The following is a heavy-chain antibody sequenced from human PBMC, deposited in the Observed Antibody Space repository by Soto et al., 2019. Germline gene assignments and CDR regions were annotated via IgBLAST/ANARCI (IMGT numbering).Heavy chain of an antibody. V-gene: IGHV4-59*01. CDR3: ARAPRGNYGYPSYFDY. CDR1: GGSISSYY. J-gene: IGHJ4*02. Sequence: SETLSLTCTVSGGSISSYYWSWIRQPPGKGLEWIGYIYYSGSTNYNPSLKSRVTISVDTSKNQFSLKLSSVTAADTAVYYCARAPRGNYGYPSYFDYWGQRTLVTVSS. D-gene: IGHD3-10*01. CDR2: IYYSGST.